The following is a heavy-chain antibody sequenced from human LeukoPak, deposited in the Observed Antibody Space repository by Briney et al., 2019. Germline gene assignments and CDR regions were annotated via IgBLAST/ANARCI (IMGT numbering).Heavy chain of an antibody. J-gene: IGHJ3*02. CDR1: GFTFSSYR. V-gene: IGHV3-21*01. D-gene: IGHD3-3*01. CDR2: ISSSSSYI. CDR3: ARDAEYYDFWSGYYKGAHDAFDI. Sequence: PGGSLRLSCAASGFTFSSYRMNWVRQAPGKGLEWVSSISSSSSYIYYADSVKGRFTISRDNAKNSLYLQMNSLRAEDTAVYYCARDAEYYDFWSGYYKGAHDAFDIWGQGTMVTVSS.